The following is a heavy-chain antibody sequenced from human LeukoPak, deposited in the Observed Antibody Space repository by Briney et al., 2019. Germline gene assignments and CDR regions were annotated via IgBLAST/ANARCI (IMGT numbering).Heavy chain of an antibody. J-gene: IGHJ5*02. V-gene: IGHV3-15*01. CDR2: IKRKTDGGTT. CDR3: TTDPYYYDSSKSWFDP. Sequence: GGYPGLSCAASGFTFSNAWMNWVRQAPGKGLEWVGRIKRKTDGGTTDYAAQVQGRFTISRDDSKNTLYLQMNSLKTEDTAVYCCTTDPYYYDSSKSWFDPWGQGTLGPGSS. D-gene: IGHD3-22*01. CDR1: GFTFSNAW.